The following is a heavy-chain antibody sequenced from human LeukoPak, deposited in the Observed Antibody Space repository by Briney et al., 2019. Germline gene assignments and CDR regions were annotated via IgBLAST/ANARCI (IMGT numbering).Heavy chain of an antibody. CDR2: ISGSGGSA. D-gene: IGHD5-24*01. J-gene: IGHJ4*02. Sequence: PGGSLRLSCAASGFTFSSYAMSWVRQAPGKGLEWVSAISGSGGSAYYADSVKGRFTISRDNSKNTLYLQMNSLRAEDTAVYYCAKPEVATMRGPLWYWGQGTLVTVSS. CDR1: GFTFSSYA. V-gene: IGHV3-23*01. CDR3: AKPEVATMRGPLWY.